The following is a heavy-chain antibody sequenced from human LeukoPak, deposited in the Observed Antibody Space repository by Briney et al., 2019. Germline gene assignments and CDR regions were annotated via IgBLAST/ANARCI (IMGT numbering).Heavy chain of an antibody. CDR2: IYYSGST. CDR3: ARASGSGSYGQWYYFDY. D-gene: IGHD3-10*01. J-gene: IGHJ4*02. CDR1: GGSISSSSYY. V-gene: IGHV4-39*07. Sequence: SETLSLTCTVSGGSISSSSYYWGWIRQPPGKGLEWIGSIYYSGSTNYNPSLKSRVTISVDTSKNQFSLKLSSVTAADTAVYYCARASGSGSYGQWYYFDYWGQGTLVTVSS.